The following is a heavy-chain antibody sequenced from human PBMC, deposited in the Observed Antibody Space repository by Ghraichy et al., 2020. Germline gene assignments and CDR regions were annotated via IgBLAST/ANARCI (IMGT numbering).Heavy chain of an antibody. CDR1: GFTFSSYS. CDR2: ISSSSSTI. Sequence: GGSRRLSCAASGFTFSSYSMNWVRQAPGKGLEWVSYISSSSSTIYYADSVKGRFTISRDNAKNSLYLQMNSLRAEDTAVYYCARDSTEYYDILTGYDVWGQGTTVTVSS. J-gene: IGHJ6*02. CDR3: ARDSTEYYDILTGYDV. D-gene: IGHD3-9*01. V-gene: IGHV3-48*04.